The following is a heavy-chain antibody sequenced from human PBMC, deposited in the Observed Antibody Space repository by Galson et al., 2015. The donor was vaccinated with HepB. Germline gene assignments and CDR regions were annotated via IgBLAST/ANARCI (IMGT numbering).Heavy chain of an antibody. CDR2: TYFRSKWHN. CDR3: AYGSDV. V-gene: IGHV6-1*01. CDR1: GDSVASNSAV. Sequence: CAISGDSVASNSAVWNWIRQSPSRGREWLGRTYFRSKWHNDYGISVKSRISINADTSQNQFSLHLSSVTPEDTAVYYCAYGSDVWGQGATVIVSS. J-gene: IGHJ6*02.